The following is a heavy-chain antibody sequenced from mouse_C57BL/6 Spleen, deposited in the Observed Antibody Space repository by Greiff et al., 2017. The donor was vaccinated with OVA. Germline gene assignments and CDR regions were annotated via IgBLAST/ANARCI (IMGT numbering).Heavy chain of an antibody. Sequence: VQLQESGAELVRPGASVTLSCKASGYTFTDYEMHWVKQTPVHGLEWIGAIDPETGGTAYNQKFKGKAILTADKSSSTAYMELRSLTSEDSAVYYCTRELRGNWYFDVWGTGTTVTVSS. D-gene: IGHD1-1*01. CDR2: IDPETGGT. CDR3: TRELRGNWYFDV. CDR1: GYTFTDYE. J-gene: IGHJ1*03. V-gene: IGHV1-15*01.